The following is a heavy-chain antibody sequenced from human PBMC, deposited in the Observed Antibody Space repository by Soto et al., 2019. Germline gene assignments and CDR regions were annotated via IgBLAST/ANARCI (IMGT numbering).Heavy chain of an antibody. V-gene: IGHV1-69*04. J-gene: IGHJ6*03. CDR3: AREGRSGVVVPAAIATDYYMDV. D-gene: IGHD2-2*01. CDR1: GGTFSSYT. Sequence: SVKVSCKASGGTFSSYTISWVRQAPGQGLEWMGMIIPILGIANYAQKFQGRVTITADKSTSTAYMELSSLRSEDTAVYYCAREGRSGVVVPAAIATDYYMDVWGKGTTVTVSS. CDR2: IIPILGIA.